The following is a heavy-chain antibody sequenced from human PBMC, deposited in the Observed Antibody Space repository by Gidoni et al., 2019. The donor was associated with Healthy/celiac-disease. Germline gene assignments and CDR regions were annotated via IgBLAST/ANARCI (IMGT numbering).Heavy chain of an antibody. CDR2: INQDGSEK. J-gene: IGHJ2*01. CDR3: ARGGQMPRWLNWYFDL. D-gene: IGHD5-12*01. Sequence: EVQLVESGGGLVQPGGSLRLSCAASGFTFSAYWMSWVRQAPGKGLEWVANINQDGSEKYYVDSVEGRFTISRDNAKNSLYLQLNSLRAGDTAVYYCARGGQMPRWLNWYFDLWGRGTLVTVSS. CDR1: GFTFSAYW. V-gene: IGHV3-7*01.